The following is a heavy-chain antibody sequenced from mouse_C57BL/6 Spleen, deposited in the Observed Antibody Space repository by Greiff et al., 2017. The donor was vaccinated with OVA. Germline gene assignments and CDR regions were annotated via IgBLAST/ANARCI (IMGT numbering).Heavy chain of an antibody. D-gene: IGHD2-4*01. CDR2: ISDGGSYT. V-gene: IGHV5-4*01. CDR3: ARDNYYDYEDYAMDY. CDR1: GFTFSSYA. J-gene: IGHJ4*01. Sequence: EVKLEESGGGLVKPGGSLKLSCAASGFTFSSYAMSWVRQTPEKRLEWVATISDGGSYTYYPDNVKGRFTISRDNAKNNLYLQMSHLKSEDTAMYYCARDNYYDYEDYAMDYWGQGTSVTVSS.